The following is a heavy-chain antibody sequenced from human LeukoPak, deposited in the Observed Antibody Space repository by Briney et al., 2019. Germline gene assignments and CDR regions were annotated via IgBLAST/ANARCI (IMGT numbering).Heavy chain of an antibody. V-gene: IGHV4-4*02. CDR3: ARDNYYDCSGPQPGMDV. J-gene: IGHJ6*02. CDR1: GGSISSSNW. D-gene: IGHD3-22*01. Sequence: SGTLSLTCAVSGGSISSSNWWSWVRQPPGKGLEWIGEIYHSGSTNYNPSLKSRVTISVDKSKNQFSLKLSSVTAADTAVYYCARDNYYDCSGPQPGMDVWGQGTTVTVSS. CDR2: IYHSGST.